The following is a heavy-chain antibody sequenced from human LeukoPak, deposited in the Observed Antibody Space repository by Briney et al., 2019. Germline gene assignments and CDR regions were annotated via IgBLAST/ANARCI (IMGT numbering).Heavy chain of an antibody. CDR3: ARVGVPADEWYWYFDL. Sequence: SETLSLTCTVSGGSISSSGYSWTWIRQPAGKGLEWIGHIYTSGSTNYNPSLKSRVTMSVDTSKNQFSLKLSSVTAADTAVYYCARVGVPADEWYWYFDLWGRGTLVTVPS. J-gene: IGHJ2*01. D-gene: IGHD2-2*01. V-gene: IGHV4-61*09. CDR2: IYTSGST. CDR1: GGSISSSGYS.